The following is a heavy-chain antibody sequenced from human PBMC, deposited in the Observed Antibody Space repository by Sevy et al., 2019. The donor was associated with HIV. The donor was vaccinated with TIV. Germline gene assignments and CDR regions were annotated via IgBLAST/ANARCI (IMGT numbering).Heavy chain of an antibody. J-gene: IGHJ4*02. CDR2: IWYDGSNK. Sequence: GGSLRLSCAASGFTFSSYGMHWVRQAPGKGLEWVAVIWYDGSNKYYADSVKGRFTISRDNSKNTLYLQMNSLRAEDTAVYYCATSSDYYLGYFDYWGQGTLVTVSS. CDR3: ATSSDYYLGYFDY. CDR1: GFTFSSYG. V-gene: IGHV3-33*01. D-gene: IGHD3-22*01.